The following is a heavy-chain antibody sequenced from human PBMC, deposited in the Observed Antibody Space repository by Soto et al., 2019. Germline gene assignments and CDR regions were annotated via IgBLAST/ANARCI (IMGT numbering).Heavy chain of an antibody. D-gene: IGHD1-1*01. CDR1: GFTFSSYW. CDR2: IKPDGSRT. CDR3: ARDNNWSYDS. V-gene: IGHV3-74*03. J-gene: IGHJ4*02. Sequence: XESLGLSCAASGFTFSSYWMHWVRQAPGEGLVWVSYIKPDGSRTKDADSVKGRFTISRDNARNTLYLRMNSLRAEDTAVYYCARDNNWSYDSWGRGTLVTVSS.